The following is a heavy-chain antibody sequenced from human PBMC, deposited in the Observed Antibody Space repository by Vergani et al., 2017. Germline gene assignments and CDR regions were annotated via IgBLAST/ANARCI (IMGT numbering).Heavy chain of an antibody. J-gene: IGHJ4*02. V-gene: IGHV4-59*01. CDR3: ARGFTDYYGSGSYPFYFDY. CDR1: GGSISSYY. D-gene: IGHD3-10*01. CDR2: IYYSGST. Sequence: QVQLQESGPGLVKPSETLSLTCTVSGGSISSYYWSWIRQPPGKGLEWIGYIYYSGSTNYKPSLKSRVTISVDTSKNQFSLKLSSVTAADTAVYYCARGFTDYYGSGSYPFYFDYWGQGTLVTVSS.